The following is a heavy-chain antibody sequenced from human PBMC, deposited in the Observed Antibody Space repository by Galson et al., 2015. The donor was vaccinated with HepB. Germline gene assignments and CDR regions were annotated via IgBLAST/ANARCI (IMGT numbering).Heavy chain of an antibody. J-gene: IGHJ3*02. CDR2: ISAFKGTT. CDR3: ARDLRITLVRGVSDAFDI. D-gene: IGHD3-10*01. V-gene: IGHV1-18*01. CDR1: GYTFTSYG. Sequence: SVKVSCKASGYTFTSYGISWVRQAPGQGLEWMGWISAFKGTTNYPQKLQGRVTMTADTSTSTAYMELRSLRSDDTAVYYCARDLRITLVRGVSDAFDIWGQGTMVTVSS.